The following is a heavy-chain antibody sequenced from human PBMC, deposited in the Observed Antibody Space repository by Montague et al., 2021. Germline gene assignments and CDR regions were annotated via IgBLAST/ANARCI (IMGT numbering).Heavy chain of an antibody. CDR2: MNAGSGNT. J-gene: IGHJ4*02. Sequence: SRRLSCAASGFPFSSYAMSWFRQTPGQGLEWVSTMNAGSGNTYYADSVKGRFTISRDNSKNTLYLQMNSLRAEDTAVYYCARDGPRTHYFVYWGQGALVTVPS. V-gene: IGHV3-23*01. CDR1: GFPFSSYA. CDR3: ARDGPRTHYFVY. D-gene: IGHD2-2*01.